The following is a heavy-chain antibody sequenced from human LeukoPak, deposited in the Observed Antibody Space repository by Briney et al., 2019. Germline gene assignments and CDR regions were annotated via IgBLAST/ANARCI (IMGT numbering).Heavy chain of an antibody. CDR3: ARSPGDLATKGGYYYYMDV. J-gene: IGHJ6*03. V-gene: IGHV4-59*01. Sequence: PSETLSLTCTVSGGSISSYYWSWIRQPPGKGLEWIGYIYYSGSTNYNPSLKSRVTISVDTSKNQFSLKLSSVTAADTAVYYCARSPGDLATKGGYYYYMDVWGKGTTVTVSS. D-gene: IGHD4-17*01. CDR2: IYYSGST. CDR1: GGSISSYY.